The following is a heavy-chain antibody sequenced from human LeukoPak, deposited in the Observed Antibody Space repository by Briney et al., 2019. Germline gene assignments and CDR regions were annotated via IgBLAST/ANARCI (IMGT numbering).Heavy chain of an antibody. CDR1: GFTFSTDN. J-gene: IGHJ3*02. CDR2: IDAGGNYM. V-gene: IGHV3-21*06. Sequence: GGSLRLSCVASGFTFSTDNMNWVRQVPGKGLDWVAFIDAGGNYMQYADSVKGRFIISRDNAQNSLFLEVNSLRVEDTAVYYCARDKGLAIRAYDIWGQGTMVTVSS. CDR3: ARDKGLAIRAYDI. D-gene: IGHD3-9*01.